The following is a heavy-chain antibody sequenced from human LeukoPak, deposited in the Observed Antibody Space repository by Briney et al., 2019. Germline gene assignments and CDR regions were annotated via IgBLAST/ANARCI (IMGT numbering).Heavy chain of an antibody. Sequence: GGSLRLSCAASGFTFSSYWIHWVRPAPGKGLVWVSRIISDGRGTSYGDSVKGRFTISRDNAKNTLYLQMNSLRAEDTAVYYCARAYYYDSSGYKFGYWGQGTLVTVSS. CDR1: GFTFSSYW. V-gene: IGHV3-74*01. D-gene: IGHD3-22*01. J-gene: IGHJ4*02. CDR2: IISDGRGT. CDR3: ARAYYYDSSGYKFGY.